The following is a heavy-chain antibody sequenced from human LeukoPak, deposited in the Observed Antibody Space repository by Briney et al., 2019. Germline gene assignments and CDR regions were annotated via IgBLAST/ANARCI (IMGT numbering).Heavy chain of an antibody. CDR2: TKQDESEK. V-gene: IGHV3-7*01. CDR3: ARVYYQDSGTSYRHLDY. J-gene: IGHJ4*02. D-gene: IGHD3-22*01. CDR1: GFTFRNYC. Sequence: GGSLRLSCAASGFTFRNYCMTWVRQVPGKGLEWVASTKQDESEKYFLDSVKGRFTISRDNAENSLYLQMNSLRAEDTAVYYCARVYYQDSGTSYRHLDYWGQGTLVTVSS.